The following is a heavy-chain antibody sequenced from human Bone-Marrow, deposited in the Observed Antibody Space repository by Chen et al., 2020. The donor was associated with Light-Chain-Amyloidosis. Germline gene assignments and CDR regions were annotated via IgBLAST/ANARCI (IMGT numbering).Heavy chain of an antibody. CDR1: GYTFPNYW. D-gene: IGHD5-12*01. V-gene: IGHV5-51*01. CDR3: ARRRDGYNFDY. CDR2: IYPDDSDA. J-gene: IGHJ4*02. Sequence: EVKLEQSGPEVKKPGESLKISCKGHGYTFPNYWIGWVRQMPGKGLEWMGVIYPDDSDARYSPSFEGQVTISADKSITTAYLQWRSLKASDTAMYYCARRRDGYNFDYWGQGTLVTVSS.